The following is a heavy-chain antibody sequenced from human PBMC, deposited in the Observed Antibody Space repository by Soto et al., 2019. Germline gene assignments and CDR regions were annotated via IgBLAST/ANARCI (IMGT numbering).Heavy chain of an antibody. V-gene: IGHV3-66*01. J-gene: IGHJ4*02. CDR3: VRGDGDYHDGNGYLGRH. D-gene: IGHD3-22*01. Sequence: SGFTVSNNYMSWVRQAPGKGLEWVSVIYDGGSTYYAESVKDRFTISRDNSKNTLYLQMNSLRAEDTAVYYCVRGDGDYHDGNGYLGRHWGQGTLVTVSS. CDR2: IYDGGST. CDR1: GFTVSNNY.